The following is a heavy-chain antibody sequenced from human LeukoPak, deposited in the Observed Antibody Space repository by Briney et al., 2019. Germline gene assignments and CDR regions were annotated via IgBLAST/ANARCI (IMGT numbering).Heavy chain of an antibody. CDR3: ALTAMDLLTIDY. CDR1: GYSISSGYY. CDR2: IYHSGST. V-gene: IGHV4-38-2*02. D-gene: IGHD5-18*01. J-gene: IGHJ4*02. Sequence: SETLSLTCTVSGYSISSGYYWGWIRQPPGKGLEWIGSIYHSGSTNYNPSLKSRVTISVDTSKNQFSLKLSSVTAADTAVYYCALTAMDLLTIDYWGQGTLVTVSS.